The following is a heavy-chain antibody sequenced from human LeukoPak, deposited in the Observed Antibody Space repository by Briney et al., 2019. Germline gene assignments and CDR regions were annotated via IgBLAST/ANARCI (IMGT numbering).Heavy chain of an antibody. CDR3: ARRYSPSIEYYFDY. Sequence: GGSLRLSCAASGFTFSDYYMSWIRQVPGKGLEWVSYISSSGSTIYYADSVKGRFTISRDNAKNSLYLQMNSLRAEDTAVYYCARRYSPSIEYYFDYWGQGTLVTVSP. D-gene: IGHD2-15*01. CDR1: GFTFSDYY. J-gene: IGHJ4*02. V-gene: IGHV3-11*01. CDR2: ISSSGSTI.